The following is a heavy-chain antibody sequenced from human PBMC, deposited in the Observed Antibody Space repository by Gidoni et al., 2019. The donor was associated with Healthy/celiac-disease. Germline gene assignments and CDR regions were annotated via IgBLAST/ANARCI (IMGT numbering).Heavy chain of an antibody. D-gene: IGHD5-18*01. CDR3: ARELAQKWGTAMVGNWFDP. J-gene: IGHJ5*02. CDR1: GFTFSSYA. CDR2: ISYDGSKK. Sequence: QVQLVASGGGVVQPGRSLRLPCADPGFTFSSYAMHWVRQAPGKGLEWVAVISYDGSKKSYADSVKGRFTISRDNSKNTLYLQMNSLRAEDTAVYYCARELAQKWGTAMVGNWFDPWGQGTLVTVSS. V-gene: IGHV3-30-3*01.